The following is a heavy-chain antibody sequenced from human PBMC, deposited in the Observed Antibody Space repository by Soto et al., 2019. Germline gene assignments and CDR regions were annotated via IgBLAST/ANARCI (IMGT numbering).Heavy chain of an antibody. J-gene: IGHJ3*01. Sequence: EVQLLESGGGLVQPGGSLRLSCAASGFTFNTNVMTWVRQAPGKGLEWVSTISYSADKTHYADSVKGRFTISRDNSRDTLFLQMNSLRADDAAVYYCARRARTATTNWGAFDVWGQGTMVTVSS. CDR3: ARRARTATTNWGAFDV. V-gene: IGHV3-23*01. CDR2: ISYSADKT. CDR1: GFTFNTNV. D-gene: IGHD1-7*01.